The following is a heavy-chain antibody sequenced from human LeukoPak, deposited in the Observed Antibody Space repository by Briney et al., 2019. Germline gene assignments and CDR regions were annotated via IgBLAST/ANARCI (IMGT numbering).Heavy chain of an antibody. Sequence: GESLKISCQGSGYSFTSYWIAWVRQMPGKGLEWMGIIYPGDSGTRYSPSFQGQVTISADKSISTAYLQWSSLKASDTAMYYCARSHGLDAFDIWGQGTMVTVSS. CDR3: ARSHGLDAFDI. V-gene: IGHV5-51*01. J-gene: IGHJ3*02. D-gene: IGHD3-10*01. CDR1: GYSFTSYW. CDR2: IYPGDSGT.